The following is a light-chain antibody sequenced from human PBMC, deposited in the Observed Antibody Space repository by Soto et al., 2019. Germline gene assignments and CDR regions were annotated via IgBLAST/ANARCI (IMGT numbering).Light chain of an antibody. CDR2: DAS. CDR3: QQYESSRT. Sequence: EIVLTQSPGTLSLSPGERATLSCRASQTINSRSLAWYQQKPGQAPRLLIYDASSRATGIPDRFSGRGSGTGFTLTISRLEADDSAVYYCQQYESSRTFGQGTKVEIK. J-gene: IGKJ1*01. V-gene: IGKV3-20*01. CDR1: QTINSRS.